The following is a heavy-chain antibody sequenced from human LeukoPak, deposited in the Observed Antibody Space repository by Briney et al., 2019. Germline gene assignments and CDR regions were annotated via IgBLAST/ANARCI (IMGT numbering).Heavy chain of an antibody. J-gene: IGHJ3*02. CDR3: ARFDSGSPDAFDI. D-gene: IGHD1-26*01. CDR2: INAGNGNT. V-gene: IGHV1-3*03. CDR1: GYTFTSYG. Sequence: ASVKVSCKASGYTFTSYGISWVRQAPGQRLEWMGWINAGNGNTKYSQEFQGRVTITRDTSASTAYMELSSLRSEDMAVYYCARFDSGSPDAFDIWGQGTMVTVSS.